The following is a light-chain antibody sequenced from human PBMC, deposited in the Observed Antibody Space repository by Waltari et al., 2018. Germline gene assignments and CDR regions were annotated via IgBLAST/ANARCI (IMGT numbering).Light chain of an antibody. V-gene: IGLV1-44*01. J-gene: IGLJ3*02. CDR3: AAWDDGLNGWV. CDR1: RSNIGSNT. CDR2: TDS. Sequence: QSVLTQPPSASGSPGQRVTISCSGSRSNIGSNTVNWYQQIPGTAPKLLIYTDSQRPSGVPDRFSGSKSGNSGYLAISGLQSEDEADYYCAAWDDGLNGWVFGGRTKLTVL.